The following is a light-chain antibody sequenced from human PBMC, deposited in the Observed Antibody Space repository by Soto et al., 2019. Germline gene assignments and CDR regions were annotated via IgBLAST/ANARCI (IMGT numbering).Light chain of an antibody. CDR3: QQSYSTPLT. Sequence: ALRMTQSPSSLSASTGDRVTITCRASQGISSYLAWYQQKPGKAPKLLIYAASTLQSGVPSRFSVIGSGTDGTLNISSLQPEDGATYDCQQSYSTPLTFGQGTRLEIK. CDR2: AAS. J-gene: IGKJ5*01. V-gene: IGKV1-8*01. CDR1: QGISSY.